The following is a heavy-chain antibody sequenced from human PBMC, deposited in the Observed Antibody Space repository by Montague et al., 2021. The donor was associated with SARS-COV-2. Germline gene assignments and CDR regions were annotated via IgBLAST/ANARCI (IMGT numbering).Heavy chain of an antibody. D-gene: IGHD4-17*01. CDR3: ARFTAVTSSLDF. J-gene: IGHJ4*02. CDR2: IYTSGTT. CDR1: GGSFSNYY. V-gene: IGHV4-59*10. Sequence: SETLSLTCAVYGGSFSNYYWSWIRQPAGKGLEWIGRIYTSGTTNYNPSLKSRVTISVGTSKNQFSLKLTSVTAADTAVYYCARFTAVTSSLDFWGQGTLVPVSS.